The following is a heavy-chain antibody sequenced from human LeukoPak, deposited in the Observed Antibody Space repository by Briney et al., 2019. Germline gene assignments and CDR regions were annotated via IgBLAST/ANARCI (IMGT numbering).Heavy chain of an antibody. Sequence: ASVKVSCKASGGTFSSYTISWVRQAPGQGLEWMGRIIPIFGTANYAQKFQGRVTITTDESTSTAYMELSSLRSEDTAVYYCARPQRGYSYGIFDYWGQGTLVTVSS. CDR2: IIPIFGTA. CDR3: ARPQRGYSYGIFDY. D-gene: IGHD5-18*01. CDR1: GGTFSSYT. J-gene: IGHJ4*02. V-gene: IGHV1-69*05.